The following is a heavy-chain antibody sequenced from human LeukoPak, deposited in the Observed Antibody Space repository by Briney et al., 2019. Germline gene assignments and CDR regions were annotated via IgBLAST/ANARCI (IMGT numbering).Heavy chain of an antibody. CDR1: GGTFSSYT. CDR2: IIPILGIA. J-gene: IGHJ4*02. D-gene: IGHD6-13*01. V-gene: IGHV1-69*04. Sequence: SVKVSCKASGGTFSSYTISWVRQAPGQGLEWMGRIIPILGIANYAQKFQGRVTITADKSTSTAYMELSSLRSEDTAVHYCARESSSLHYFDYWGQGTLVTVSS. CDR3: ARESSSLHYFDY.